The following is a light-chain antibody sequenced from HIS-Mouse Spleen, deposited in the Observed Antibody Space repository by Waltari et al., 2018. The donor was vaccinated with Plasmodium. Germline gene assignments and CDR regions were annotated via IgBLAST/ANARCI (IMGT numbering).Light chain of an antibody. J-gene: IGLJ2*01. CDR2: DDS. Sequence: SYVLTQPPSVSVAPGQTARITRGGNNIGSKRVHWYQQKPGQAPGPVVYDDSDRPSGIPERFSGSNSGNTATLTISRVEAGDEADYYCQVWDSSSDHPVFGGGTKLTVL. CDR3: QVWDSSSDHPV. CDR1: NIGSKR. V-gene: IGLV3-21*02.